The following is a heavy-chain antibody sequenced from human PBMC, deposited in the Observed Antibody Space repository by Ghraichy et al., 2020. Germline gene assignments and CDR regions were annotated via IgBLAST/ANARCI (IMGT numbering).Heavy chain of an antibody. Sequence: LSLTCAASGFTFSNAWMSWVRQAPGKGLEWVGRIKSKTDGGTTDYAAPVKGRFTISRDDSKNTLYLQMNSLKTEDTAVYYCTTALDIVVVITTHWGQGTLVTVSS. CDR1: GFTFSNAW. CDR3: TTALDIVVVITTH. V-gene: IGHV3-15*01. D-gene: IGHD3-22*01. J-gene: IGHJ4*02. CDR2: IKSKTDGGTT.